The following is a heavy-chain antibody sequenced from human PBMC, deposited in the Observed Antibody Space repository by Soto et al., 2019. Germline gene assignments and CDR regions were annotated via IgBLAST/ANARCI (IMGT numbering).Heavy chain of an antibody. D-gene: IGHD3-9*01. CDR1: GGPFSGYY. CDR3: AREKLLRYFDWLLTSDAFDI. Sequence: QVQLQQWGAGLLKPSETLSLSCAVYGGPFSGYYWSWIRQPPGKGLEWLGESNHSGRTNYTPSLKSRVTMSVDTSKHQFSLKLSSVTAADTAVYYCAREKLLRYFDWLLTSDAFDIWGQGTMVTVSS. J-gene: IGHJ3*02. V-gene: IGHV4-34*01. CDR2: SNHSGRT.